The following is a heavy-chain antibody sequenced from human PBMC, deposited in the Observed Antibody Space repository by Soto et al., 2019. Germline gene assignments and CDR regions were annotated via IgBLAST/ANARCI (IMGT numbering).Heavy chain of an antibody. D-gene: IGHD4-17*01. CDR1: GFIFSNNW. CDR3: ATSTVHNY. Sequence: EVQLVESGGGLVQPGGSLRLSCAASGFIFSNNWMYWVRQAPGKGLVWVSRMNSDGTSITYADSVKGRFTISRDNAKNTLYLHMNSLRVEDTAVYYCATSTVHNYWGQGTLVTVSS. CDR2: MNSDGTSI. V-gene: IGHV3-74*01. J-gene: IGHJ4*02.